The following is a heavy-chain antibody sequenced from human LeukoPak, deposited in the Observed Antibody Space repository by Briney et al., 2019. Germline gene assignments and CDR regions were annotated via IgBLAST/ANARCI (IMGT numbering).Heavy chain of an antibody. CDR2: ISYDGSNK. V-gene: IGHV3-30*04. CDR1: GFTFSSYA. D-gene: IGHD3-9*01. Sequence: GGSLRLSCAASGFTFSSYAMHWVRQAPRKGLEWVAVISYDGSNKYYADSVKGRFTISRDNSKNTLYLQMNSLRAEDTAVYYCARGREARLRDVLRYFDYWGQGTLVTVSS. CDR3: ARGREARLRDVLRYFDY. J-gene: IGHJ4*02.